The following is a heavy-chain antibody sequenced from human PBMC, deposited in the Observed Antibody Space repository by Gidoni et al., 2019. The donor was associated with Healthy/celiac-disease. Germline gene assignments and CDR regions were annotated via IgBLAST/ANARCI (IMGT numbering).Heavy chain of an antibody. CDR3: ARDPDGSGSYYSYFDY. V-gene: IGHV3-33*01. Sequence: QVQLVESGGGVVQTGRSLRRSCAAYGFTFSSYGMHWVRQAPGKGLEWVAVIWYDGSNKYYADSVKGRFTISRDNSKNTLYLQMNSLRAEDTAVYYCARDPDGSGSYYSYFDYWGQGTLVTVSS. D-gene: IGHD3-10*01. CDR1: GFTFSSYG. J-gene: IGHJ4*02. CDR2: IWYDGSNK.